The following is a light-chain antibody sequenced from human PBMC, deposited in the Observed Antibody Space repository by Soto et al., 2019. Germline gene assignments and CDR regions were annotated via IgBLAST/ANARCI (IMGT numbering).Light chain of an antibody. Sequence: EIGLTQSPGTLSLSPGERATRACRASQSVSSSNLAWYQQNPGQAPRLLIYGASSRATGIPDRFSGSGSGTDFTITISSLEPEDFAVYYCHQYGSSPLYTFGQGTKLEIK. V-gene: IGKV3-20*01. CDR3: HQYGSSPLYT. J-gene: IGKJ2*01. CDR2: GAS. CDR1: QSVSSSN.